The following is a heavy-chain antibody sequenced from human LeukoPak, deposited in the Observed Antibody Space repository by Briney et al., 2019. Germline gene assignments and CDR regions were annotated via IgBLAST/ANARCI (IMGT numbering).Heavy chain of an antibody. J-gene: IGHJ5*02. CDR3: ARDRAANQDWVEFDP. V-gene: IGHV3-53*05. Sequence: RGSLRLSCAVSGFRVSDYYMSWVRQAPGKGLEWVGLIRDSGEAFYADFARGRFAISRDESENTLYLQMNSLRVEDTAVYFCARDRAANQDWVEFDPWGQGTPVIVSS. D-gene: IGHD3/OR15-3a*01. CDR1: GFRVSDYY. CDR2: IRDSGEA.